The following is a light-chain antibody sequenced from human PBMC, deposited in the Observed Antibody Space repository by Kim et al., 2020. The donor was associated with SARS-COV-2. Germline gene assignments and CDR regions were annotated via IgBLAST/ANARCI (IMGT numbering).Light chain of an antibody. CDR1: QSISIH. V-gene: IGKV1-39*01. CDR2: AAS. Sequence: ASVGDEVTITCRASQSISIHLNWYQQKRGKGPNLLISAASSLQSGVPSRFSGSGSGTDFTLTISSLQPEDFATYYCQQSYNTPRTFGQGTKVDIK. J-gene: IGKJ1*01. CDR3: QQSYNTPRT.